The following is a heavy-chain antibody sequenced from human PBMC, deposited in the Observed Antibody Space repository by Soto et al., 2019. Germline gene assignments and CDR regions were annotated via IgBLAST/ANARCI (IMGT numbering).Heavy chain of an antibody. J-gene: IGHJ4*02. V-gene: IGHV1-18*01. D-gene: IGHD6-19*01. CDR3: ARDLAVGLVDY. CDR2: ISDNNGNT. Sequence: QVQLVQSGAEVKKPGASVKVSCKASGYTFTSYGISWVRQAPGQGLEWMGWISDNNGNTNYAQKLQGRVTMTTGTSTSTAYMELRSLRSDFTAVYYCARDLAVGLVDYWGQGTLVTVSS. CDR1: GYTFTSYG.